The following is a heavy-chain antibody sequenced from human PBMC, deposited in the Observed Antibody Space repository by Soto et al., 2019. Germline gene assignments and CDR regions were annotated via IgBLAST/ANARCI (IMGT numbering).Heavy chain of an antibody. V-gene: IGHV3-7*01. D-gene: IGHD2-15*01. CDR2: IKQDGSEK. CDR1: GFTFSSYW. CDR3: AKLLTDYYGMDV. Sequence: GGSLRLSCAASGFTFSSYWMSWVRQAPGKGLEWVANIKQDGSEKYYADSVKGRFTISRDNSKNTLYLQMNSLRAEDTAVYYCAKLLTDYYGMDVWGQGTTVTVSS. J-gene: IGHJ6*02.